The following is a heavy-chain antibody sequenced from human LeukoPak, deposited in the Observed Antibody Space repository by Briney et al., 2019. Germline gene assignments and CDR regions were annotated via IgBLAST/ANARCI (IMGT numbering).Heavy chain of an antibody. CDR3: ARDSLGSLRGWAFDL. CDR1: GYTFTGYY. D-gene: IGHD2-15*01. V-gene: IGHV1-2*02. J-gene: IGHJ3*01. CDR2: INPNSGGT. Sequence: ASVKVSCKASGYTFTGYYMHWVRQAPGQGLEWMGWINPNSGGTKYAQKFQGRVTMTRDTSISTAYMELSRLRSDDTALYYCARDSLGSLRGWAFDLWGQGTMVTVSS.